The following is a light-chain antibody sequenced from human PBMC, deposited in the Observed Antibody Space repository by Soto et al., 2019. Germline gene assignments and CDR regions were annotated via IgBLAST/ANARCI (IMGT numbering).Light chain of an antibody. J-gene: IGKJ3*01. CDR3: QQSYSSPRT. CDR2: AAS. CDR1: QSISTY. Sequence: DIQMTQSPSSLSASVGDRVLITCRTSQSISTYLNWYHHKPGKAPKLLIYAASNLQSGVPSRFSGSGSGRDFTLTISSLQPEDFATYYCQQSYSSPRTFGPGTKVDIK. V-gene: IGKV1-39*01.